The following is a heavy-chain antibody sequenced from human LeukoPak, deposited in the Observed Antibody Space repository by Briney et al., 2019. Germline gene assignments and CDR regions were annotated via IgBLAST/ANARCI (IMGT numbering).Heavy chain of an antibody. Sequence: SETLSLTCTVSGGSISSSSYYWGWIRQPPGKGLEWIGSIYYSGSTYYNPSLKSRVTISVDTSKNQFSLRLSSVTAAGTAVYYCARLGMCIRVVTNDAFDIWGQGTMVTVSS. CDR1: GGSISSSSYY. CDR2: IYYSGST. CDR3: ARLGMCIRVVTNDAFDI. V-gene: IGHV4-39*01. J-gene: IGHJ3*02. D-gene: IGHD3-3*01.